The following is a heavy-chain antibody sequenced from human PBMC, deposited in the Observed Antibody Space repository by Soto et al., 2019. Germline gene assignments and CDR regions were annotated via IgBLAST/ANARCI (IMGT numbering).Heavy chain of an antibody. D-gene: IGHD2-15*01. CDR2: IYYSGST. V-gene: IGHV4-39*01. CDR1: GGSISSSSYY. J-gene: IGHJ1*01. Sequence: QLQLQESGPGLVKPSETLSLPCTVSGGSISSSSYYWGWIRQHPGKGLEWIGSIYYSGSTYYNPSLKSRVTISVDTSKNQFSMQLSSVTAADTAVYYCARHTPAISISDHWGQGTLVTVSS. CDR3: ARHTPAISISDH.